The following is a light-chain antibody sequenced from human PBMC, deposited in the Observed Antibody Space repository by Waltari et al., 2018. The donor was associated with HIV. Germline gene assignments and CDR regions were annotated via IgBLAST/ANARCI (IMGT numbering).Light chain of an antibody. Sequence: QPVLTQPPSASASLGASVTLTCTLSSGYSNYKVDWYQQSPGKGPRFVLRVGTGGILGSKGDGIPDRFSVLGSGLNRYLTIKNIQEEDESDYHCGADLGSGSNFVYVFGTGTKVTVL. CDR2: VGTGGILG. V-gene: IGLV9-49*01. CDR1: SGYSNYK. CDR3: GADLGSGSNFVYV. J-gene: IGLJ1*01.